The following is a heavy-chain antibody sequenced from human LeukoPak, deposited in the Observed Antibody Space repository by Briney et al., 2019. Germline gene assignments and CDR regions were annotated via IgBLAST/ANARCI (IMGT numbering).Heavy chain of an antibody. J-gene: IGHJ3*02. CDR2: IIPSGVTT. Sequence: GGTLRLSCATSGFTFSNYGMNWVRHAPGKGLEWVSGIIPSGVTTYYADSVKGRFTISRDSSKNTLYLQMNSLRGEDTAVYYCAKGRWGLTINNFDIWGQGTMVTVSS. CDR1: GFTFSNYG. D-gene: IGHD3-9*01. V-gene: IGHV3-23*01. CDR3: AKGRWGLTINNFDI.